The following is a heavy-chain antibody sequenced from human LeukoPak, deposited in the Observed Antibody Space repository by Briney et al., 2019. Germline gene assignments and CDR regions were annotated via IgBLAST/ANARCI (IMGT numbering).Heavy chain of an antibody. CDR3: ARVSDNYYDSSGYYYSPYYYYMDV. D-gene: IGHD3-22*01. V-gene: IGHV3-21*01. CDR1: GFTFSSYG. Sequence: SGGSLRLSCAASGFTFSSYGMNWVRQAPGKGLEWVSSISSSSSYIYYADSVKGRFTISRDNAKNSLYLQMNSLRAEDTAVYYCARVSDNYYDSSGYYYSPYYYYMDVWGKGTTVTVSS. CDR2: ISSSSSYI. J-gene: IGHJ6*03.